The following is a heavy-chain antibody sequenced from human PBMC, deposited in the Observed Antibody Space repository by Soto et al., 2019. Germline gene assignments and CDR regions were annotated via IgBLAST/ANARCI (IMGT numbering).Heavy chain of an antibody. CDR3: ARARGSARYFDY. D-gene: IGHD3-10*01. CDR2: ISGGGGNT. V-gene: IGHV3-23*01. J-gene: IGHJ4*02. CDR1: GFTFSSYA. Sequence: EVQLLESGGGLVQPGGSLRLSCAASGFTFSSYAMSWVRQAPGKGLEWVSAISGGGGNTYYADSVKGRFTISRDNSKNTLYLQMNSLTADDTAVYYCARARGSARYFDYWGQGTLVTVSS.